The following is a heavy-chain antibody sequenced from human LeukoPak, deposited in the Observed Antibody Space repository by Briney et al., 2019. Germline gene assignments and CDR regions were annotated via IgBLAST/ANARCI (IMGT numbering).Heavy chain of an antibody. V-gene: IGHV4-61*02. CDR2: IYTSGST. D-gene: IGHD3-10*01. Sequence: SETLSLTCTVSGGSISSGSYYWSWIRQPAGKGLEWIGRIYTSGSTNYNPSLKSRVTISVDTSKNQFSLKLSSVTAADTAVYYCARENMVRGSMDVWGKGTTVTISS. CDR3: ARENMVRGSMDV. CDR1: GGSISSGSYY. J-gene: IGHJ6*04.